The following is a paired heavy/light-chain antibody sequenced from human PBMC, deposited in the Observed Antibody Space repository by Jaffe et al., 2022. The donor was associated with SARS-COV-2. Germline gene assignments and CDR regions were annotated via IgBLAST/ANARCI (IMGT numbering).Heavy chain of an antibody. D-gene: IGHD2-2*01. J-gene: IGHJ6*03. Sequence: QVQVVQSGAEVRKPGASVKVSCKASGYTFTNYAMHWVRQAPGQGLEWMGWLNTDNGNTKYSQKFQDRVTITRDTSASIVYMELTSLRSDDTAVYYCAREWGLPDGIPFQYFYYMDVWGKGTTVTVSS. CDR2: LNTDNGNT. CDR3: AREWGLPDGIPFQYFYYMDV. CDR1: GYTFTNYA. V-gene: IGHV1-3*04.
Light chain of an antibody. CDR3: QKYNFWPLT. CDR1: QSITRN. J-gene: IGKJ4*01. CDR2: DAS. V-gene: IGKV3D-15*01. Sequence: VMTQSPATLSVSPGERATLSCRASQSITRNLAWYQQRPGQPPRLLIYDASTRAAGVPARFNGSGSGTEFTLTISGLQSEDFAVYYCQKYNFWPLTFGGGTRVEI.